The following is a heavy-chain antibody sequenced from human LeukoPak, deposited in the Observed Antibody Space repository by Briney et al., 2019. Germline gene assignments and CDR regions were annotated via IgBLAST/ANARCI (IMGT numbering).Heavy chain of an antibody. J-gene: IGHJ5*02. D-gene: IGHD3-3*01. CDR3: ARGYYDFWSGYLRWFDP. CDR2: IYYSGST. CDR1: GGSISSGDYY. V-gene: IGHV4-30-4*08. Sequence: SVTLSLTCTVSGGSISSGDYYWSWIRQPPGKGLEWIGYIYYSGSTYYNPSLKSRVTISVDTSKNQFSLKLSSVTAADTAVYYCARGYYDFWSGYLRWFDPWGQGTLVTVSS.